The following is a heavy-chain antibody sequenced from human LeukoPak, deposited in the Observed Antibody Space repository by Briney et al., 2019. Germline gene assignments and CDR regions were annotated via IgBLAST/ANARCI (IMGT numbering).Heavy chain of an antibody. CDR2: ISSSSSTI. Sequence: PGGSLRLSCAASGFTFSSYSMNWVRQAPGKGLEWASYISSSSSTIYYADSVKGRFTISRDNAKNSLYLQMNSLRDEDTAVYYCARERPSYYYDSSGPFDYWGQGTLVTVSS. V-gene: IGHV3-48*02. J-gene: IGHJ4*02. CDR1: GFTFSSYS. D-gene: IGHD3-22*01. CDR3: ARERPSYYYDSSGPFDY.